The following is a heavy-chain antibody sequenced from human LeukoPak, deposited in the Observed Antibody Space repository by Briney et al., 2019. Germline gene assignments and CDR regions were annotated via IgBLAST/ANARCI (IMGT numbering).Heavy chain of an antibody. CDR2: ISHDGNNK. CDR1: GFTFSAYG. V-gene: IGHV3-30*18. D-gene: IGHD1-26*01. Sequence: PGGALRLSCAASGFTFSAYGVHWVRQAPGKGLEWVALISHDGNNKYYTDSEKGRFTISRDNSKNTLYLQMNSLRAEDTAVYYCAKEDAEGGLFDPWGQGTLVTVPS. J-gene: IGHJ5*02. CDR3: AKEDAEGGLFDP.